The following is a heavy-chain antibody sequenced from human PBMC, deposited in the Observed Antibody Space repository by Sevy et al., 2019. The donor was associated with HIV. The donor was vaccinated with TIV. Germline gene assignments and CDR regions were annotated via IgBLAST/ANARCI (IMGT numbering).Heavy chain of an antibody. CDR1: GFTFSSYA. Sequence: GGSLRLSCAASGFTFSSYAMSWVRQAPGKGLEWVSAISGSGGSTYYADSVKGRFTISRDNSKNTLYLQMNSLRAEDTAVYYSAKDLYYYDSSGYVIDYWGQGTLVTVSS. D-gene: IGHD3-22*01. V-gene: IGHV3-23*01. CDR3: AKDLYYYDSSGYVIDY. J-gene: IGHJ4*02. CDR2: ISGSGGST.